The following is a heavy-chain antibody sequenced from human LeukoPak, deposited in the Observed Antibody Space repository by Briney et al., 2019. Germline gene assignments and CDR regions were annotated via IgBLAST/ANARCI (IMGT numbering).Heavy chain of an antibody. V-gene: IGHV3-7*01. CDR1: GFTFSSYW. CDR2: IKQDGSEK. CDR3: AREGNYGDYPFDY. D-gene: IGHD4-17*01. J-gene: IGHJ4*02. Sequence: GGSLRLSCAASGFTFSSYWMSWVRQAPGKGLEWVANIKQDGSEKYYVDSVKGRFTISRDNAKNSLYLHMNSLRAEDTAVYYCAREGNYGDYPFDYWGQGTLVTVSS.